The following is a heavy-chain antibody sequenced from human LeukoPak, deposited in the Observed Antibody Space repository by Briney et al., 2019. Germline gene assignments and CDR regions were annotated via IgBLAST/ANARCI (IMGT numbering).Heavy chain of an antibody. CDR2: LYYSGST. J-gene: IGHJ6*03. V-gene: IGHV4-39*01. Sequence: SETLSLTCTVSGGSIRSTSYYWGWIRQPPGKGLEWIGSLYYSGSTYYNPSLKSRVTISVDTSKNQFSLKLSSVTTADTAVYYCGRLFYDFWSGHYYYYMDVWGKGTTVTVSS. D-gene: IGHD3-3*01. CDR1: GGSIRSTSYY. CDR3: GRLFYDFWSGHYYYYMDV.